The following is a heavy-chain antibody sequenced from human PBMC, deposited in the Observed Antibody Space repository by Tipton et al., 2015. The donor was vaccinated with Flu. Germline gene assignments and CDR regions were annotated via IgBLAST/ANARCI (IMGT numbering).Heavy chain of an antibody. D-gene: IGHD3-10*01. CDR2: IYPADSES. Sequence: QLVQSGAEVKKPGESLKISCKGSGYSFFTYWIGWVRQKPGKGLEWMGIIYPADSESKYSPSFQGQVTISADRSINTAYLQWSSLKASDTAVYYCARYCRGSGTYATFDYWGQGTLVTVSS. V-gene: IGHV5-51*01. CDR3: ARYCRGSGTYATFDY. J-gene: IGHJ4*02. CDR1: GYSFFTYW.